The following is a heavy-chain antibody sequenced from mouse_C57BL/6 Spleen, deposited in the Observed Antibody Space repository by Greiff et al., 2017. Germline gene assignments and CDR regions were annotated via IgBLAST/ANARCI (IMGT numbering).Heavy chain of an antibody. CDR3: VSSLDMVTTYYYAMDY. CDR2: IRSKSNNYAT. V-gene: IGHV10-1*01. J-gene: IGHJ4*01. Sequence: EVQLQESGGGLVQPKGSLKLSCAASGFSFNTYAMNWVRQAPGKGLEWVARIRSKSNNYATYYADSVKDRFTISRDDSESMLYLQMNNLKTEDTAMYYCVSSLDMVTTYYYAMDYWGQGTSVTVSS. D-gene: IGHD2-2*01. CDR1: GFSFNTYA.